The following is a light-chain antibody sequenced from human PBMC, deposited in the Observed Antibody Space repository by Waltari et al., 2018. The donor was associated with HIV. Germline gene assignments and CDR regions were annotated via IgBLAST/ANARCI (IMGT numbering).Light chain of an antibody. CDR3: QQRSDWPLT. CDR2: DAS. CDR1: QSISNY. V-gene: IGKV3-11*01. J-gene: IGKJ4*01. Sequence: EIVFTQSPATLSLSPGSRATLSCRASQSISNYLPWFQQKPGQAPRLLIYDASNRATGIPARFSGSGSGTDFALTISSLEPEDFAVYYCQQRSDWPLTFGGGTKVEIK.